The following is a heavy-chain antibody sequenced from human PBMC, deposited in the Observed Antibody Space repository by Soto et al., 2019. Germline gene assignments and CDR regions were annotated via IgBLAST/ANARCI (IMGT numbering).Heavy chain of an antibody. J-gene: IGHJ3*01. CDR3: ARDRQQWLEPAGGALPF. CDR1: GFTLSSYV. CDR2: ISYAGNDN. D-gene: IGHD6-19*01. Sequence: QVQLVESGGGVVQPGRSLRLSCAASGFTLSSYVMHWVRQAPGKGLVWVARISYAGNDNYYADSVKGRFTLSRDKSKKTLYLQMTSLRADDTAVYYCARDRQQWLEPAGGALPFWGQGTMVIVSS. V-gene: IGHV3-30-3*01.